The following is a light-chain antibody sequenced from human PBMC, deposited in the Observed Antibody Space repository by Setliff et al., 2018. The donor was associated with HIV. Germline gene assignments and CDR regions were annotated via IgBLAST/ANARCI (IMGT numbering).Light chain of an antibody. CDR3: CSYVTASTYV. CDR2: DVT. Sequence: QSALSQPASVSGSPGQSITISCTGTSSDVGGYNYVSWYQHYPGKAPKFMIYDVTTRPSGVSNRFSGSKSGNTASLTISGLQAEDEADYFCCSYVTASTYVCGTGTNVTVL. J-gene: IGLJ1*01. CDR1: SSDVGGYNY. V-gene: IGLV2-14*03.